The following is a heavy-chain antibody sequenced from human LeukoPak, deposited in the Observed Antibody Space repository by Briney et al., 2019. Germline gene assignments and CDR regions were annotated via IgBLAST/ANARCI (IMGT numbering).Heavy chain of an antibody. V-gene: IGHV3-9*01. CDR3: AKEAGGYSYGYRWFDP. CDR1: GFTFDDYA. J-gene: IGHJ5*02. Sequence: GGSLRLSCAASGFTFDDYAMHWVRQAPGKGLEWVSGISWNSGSIGYADSVKGRFTISRDNAKNSLYLQMNSLRAEDTALYYCAKEAGGYSYGYRWFDPWGQGTLVTDSS. D-gene: IGHD5-18*01. CDR2: ISWNSGSI.